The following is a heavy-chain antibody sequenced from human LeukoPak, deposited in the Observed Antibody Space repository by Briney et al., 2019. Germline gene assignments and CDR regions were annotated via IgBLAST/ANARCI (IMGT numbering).Heavy chain of an antibody. V-gene: IGHV3-23*01. D-gene: IGHD2-2*01. CDR2: ISGSGDTT. J-gene: IGHJ4*02. CDR3: AKTRDYFDS. CDR1: GFPFSSYW. Sequence: GGSLRLSCVASGFPFSSYWMTWVRQAPGKGLEWVSAISGSGDTTYYADSVKGRFTISRDNSKNTLYLQMNSLRAEDTAVYYCAKTRDYFDSWGQGTLVTVSS.